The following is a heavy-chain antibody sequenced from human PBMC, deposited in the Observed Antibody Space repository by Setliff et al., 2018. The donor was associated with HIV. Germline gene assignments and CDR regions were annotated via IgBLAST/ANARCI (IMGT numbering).Heavy chain of an antibody. Sequence: PSETLSLTCAVYGGTFSGHYWGWIRQPPGKGLEWIGSIYYSGSTYYNPSLNSRVTISVDASKNQFSLKVSSVTAADTAVYYCARVSITYWYSIPRDYYYYMDVWGEGTTVTVSS. V-gene: IGHV4-34*01. J-gene: IGHJ6*03. D-gene: IGHD2-8*02. CDR2: IYYSGST. CDR3: ARVSITYWYSIPRDYYYYMDV. CDR1: GGTFSGHY.